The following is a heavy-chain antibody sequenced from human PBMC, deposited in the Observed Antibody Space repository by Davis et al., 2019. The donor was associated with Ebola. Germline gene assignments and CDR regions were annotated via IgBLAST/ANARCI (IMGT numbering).Heavy chain of an antibody. J-gene: IGHJ4*02. D-gene: IGHD1-1*01. CDR2: TSHNERER. CDR1: GFTFSNHA. Sequence: GESLKISCAASGFTFSNHAMHLVRQAPGKGLEWVAVTSHNERERFYGESVQGRFTISRDNSENTLYLQMNSLRPDDTAISFCARALHDEVLDCWGQGTPVTVSS. CDR3: ARALHDEVLDC. V-gene: IGHV3-30*04.